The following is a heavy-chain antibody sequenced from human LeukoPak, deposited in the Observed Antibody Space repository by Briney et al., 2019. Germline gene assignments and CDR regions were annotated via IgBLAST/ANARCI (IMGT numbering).Heavy chain of an antibody. V-gene: IGHV4-34*01. J-gene: IGHJ4*02. D-gene: IGHD2-15*01. CDR2: INHSGST. CDR1: GGSFSGYH. Sequence: SETLSLTCAVYGGSFSGYHWSWIRQPPGKGLEWIGEINHSGSTNYNPSLKSRVTISVDTSKNQFSLKLSSVTAADTAVYYCARAPRVAATGTLGYWGQGTLVTVSS. CDR3: ARAPRVAATGTLGY.